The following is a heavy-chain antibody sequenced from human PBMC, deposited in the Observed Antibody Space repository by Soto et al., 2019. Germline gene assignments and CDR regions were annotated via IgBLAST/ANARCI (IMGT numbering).Heavy chain of an antibody. CDR2: ISYDGSNK. CDR1: GFTFSSYG. CDR3: AKRRPVYEDYYYGMDG. D-gene: IGHD5-12*01. Sequence: GGSLRLSCAASGFTFSSYGMHWVRQAPGKGLEWVAVISYDGSNKYYADSVKGRFTISRDNSKNTVNLQMNSLRAEDTAVYYCAKRRPVYEDYYYGMDGWGQGTTVTVSS. V-gene: IGHV3-30*18. J-gene: IGHJ6*02.